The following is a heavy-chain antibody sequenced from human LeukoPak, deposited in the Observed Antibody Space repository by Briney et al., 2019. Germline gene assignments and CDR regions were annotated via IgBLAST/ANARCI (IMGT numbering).Heavy chain of an antibody. V-gene: IGHV3-11*05. Sequence: GGSLRLSCAASGFTFSDYYMSWIRQAPGKGLEWVSYISSSSSYTNYADSVKGRFTISRDNAKNSLYLQMNSLRAEDTAVYYCARGPGGGSYSDAFDIWGQGTMVTVSS. CDR3: ARGPGGGSYSDAFDI. CDR2: ISSSSSYT. J-gene: IGHJ3*02. CDR1: GFTFSDYY. D-gene: IGHD1-26*01.